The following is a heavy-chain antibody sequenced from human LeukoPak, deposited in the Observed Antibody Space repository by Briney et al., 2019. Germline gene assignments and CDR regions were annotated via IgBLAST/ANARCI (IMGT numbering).Heavy chain of an antibody. J-gene: IGHJ5*02. V-gene: IGHV1-2*02. Sequence: ASVKVSCKASGFTFTAYYMHWVRQAPGQGLEWMGWISPNNGGTNYAQKFQGRVAMTRDTSISTVYMELRRLRSDDTAVYYCARGKYTFGSSIYDTWGQGSLVTVSS. CDR1: GFTFTAYY. D-gene: IGHD3-10*01. CDR2: ISPNNGGT. CDR3: ARGKYTFGSSIYDT.